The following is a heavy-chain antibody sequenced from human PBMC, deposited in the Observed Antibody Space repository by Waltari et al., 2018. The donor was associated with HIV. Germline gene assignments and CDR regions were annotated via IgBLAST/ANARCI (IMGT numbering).Heavy chain of an antibody. J-gene: IGHJ4*02. Sequence: EVQLVESGGGLVQPGGSLRLSCTVSGFPFSATWMTWIRQAPGEGLERVANINTDGTENCYVDSVKGRFTISRDNAKNALYLQMNSLRVEDTAVYYCARDRGWQQFDYWGRGTLVTVSS. D-gene: IGHD3-10*01. CDR1: GFPFSATW. CDR2: INTDGTEN. V-gene: IGHV3-7*01. CDR3: ARDRGWQQFDY.